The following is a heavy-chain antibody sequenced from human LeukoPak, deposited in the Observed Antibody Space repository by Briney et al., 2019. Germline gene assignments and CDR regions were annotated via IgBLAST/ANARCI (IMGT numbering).Heavy chain of an antibody. D-gene: IGHD2-2*01. CDR1: SGSFRTYY. J-gene: IGHJ3*02. CDR2: IFYNEGT. CDR3: VKSNSRYQPWTLDI. V-gene: IGHV4-59*01. Sequence: PSETLSLTCTVSSGSFRTYYWSWIRQPPGKGQEWIGYIFYNEGTSYNPSLKSRVTISVDTSNNQLSLKVNSVTAADTAMYYCVKSNSRYQPWTLDIWGRGTMVTVSS.